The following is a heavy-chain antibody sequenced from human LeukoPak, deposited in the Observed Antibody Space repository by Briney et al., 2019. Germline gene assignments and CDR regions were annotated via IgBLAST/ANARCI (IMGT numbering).Heavy chain of an antibody. J-gene: IGHJ4*02. CDR2: VRSETDGGTT. V-gene: IGHV3-15*01. CDR1: GFTFSNAW. Sequence: GRSLRLSCAAPGFTFSNAWMRWVRQAPGKGLGWVSRVRSETDGGTTDYAAPVQGRFTIPRDDSKNTLYLQMNSLETDDTAVYYCTTLSYAPAPTRGQGTLVTVSS. D-gene: IGHD2-2*01. CDR3: TTLSYAPAPT.